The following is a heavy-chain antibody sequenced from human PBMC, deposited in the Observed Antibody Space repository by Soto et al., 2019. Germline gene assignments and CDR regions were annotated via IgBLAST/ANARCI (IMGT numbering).Heavy chain of an antibody. J-gene: IGHJ4*02. CDR2: FSTNNGNT. Sequence: QVQLVQSGAEVKKPGASVKVSCKASGYTFTSYGINWVRQAPGQGLEWMGWFSTNNGNTHYAQKLQGRVTMTTDTSTSTDYMEMRGLRSDGTAGSDGAGGSLIAVVVAARATPIDYWGQGTLVTVSS. V-gene: IGHV1-18*01. D-gene: IGHD2-15*01. CDR3: AGGSLIAVVVAARATPIDY. CDR1: GYTFTSYG.